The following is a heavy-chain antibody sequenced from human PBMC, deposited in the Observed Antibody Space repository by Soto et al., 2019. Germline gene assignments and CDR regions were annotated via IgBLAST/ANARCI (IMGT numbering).Heavy chain of an antibody. Sequence: QVQLVQSGAEVKKHGASVKVSCKSSGYTFSMAGISWVRQAPGQGLEWMGWISGYNGNTNYEQKFQDTVTMTTDTTTNTAYMELRSLRSDDTAVYYCAREGPRPYYYYGMDVWGQGTTATVSS. CDR3: AREGPRPYYYYGMDV. J-gene: IGHJ6*02. CDR1: GYTFSMAG. CDR2: ISGYNGNT. V-gene: IGHV1-18*01.